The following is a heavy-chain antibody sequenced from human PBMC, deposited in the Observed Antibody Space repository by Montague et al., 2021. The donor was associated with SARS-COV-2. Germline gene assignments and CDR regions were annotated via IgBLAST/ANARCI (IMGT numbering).Heavy chain of an antibody. Sequence: SLRLSCAASGFTCNSYSMNWVRQAPGKGLEWVSSISSTSTSIYYADSVKGRFTISRDNAKNSLYLQMNSLRAEDTAVYYCYSGYDFGYWGQGTLVTVSS. CDR3: YSGYDFGY. D-gene: IGHD5-12*01. V-gene: IGHV3-21*01. J-gene: IGHJ4*02. CDR1: GFTCNSYS. CDR2: ISSTSTSI.